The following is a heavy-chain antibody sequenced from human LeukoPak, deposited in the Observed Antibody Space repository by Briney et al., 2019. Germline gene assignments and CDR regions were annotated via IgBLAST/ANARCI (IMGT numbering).Heavy chain of an antibody. CDR3: ARERTKGAHDAFDI. V-gene: IGHV4-4*07. D-gene: IGHD2-8*01. Sequence: SETLSLTCTVSGGSISSYYWSWIRQPAGKGLEWIGRIYYSGSTNYNPSLKSRTTISVETSKNQFSLKLSSVTAADTAMYYCARERTKGAHDAFDIWGQGTMVTVSS. CDR1: GGSISSYY. CDR2: IYYSGST. J-gene: IGHJ3*02.